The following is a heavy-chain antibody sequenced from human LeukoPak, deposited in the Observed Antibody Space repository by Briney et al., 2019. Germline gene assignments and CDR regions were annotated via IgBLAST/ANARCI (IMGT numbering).Heavy chain of an antibody. CDR3: TTAGHCSSTSCYFF. J-gene: IGHJ4*02. D-gene: IGHD2-2*03. Sequence: GGSLGLSCAASGFTFSNAWMSWVRQAPGKGLEWVGRIKSKTDGGTTDYAAPVKGRFTISRDDSKNTLYLQMNSLKTEDTAVYYCTTAGHCSSTSCYFFWGQGTLVTVSS. CDR2: IKSKTDGGTT. CDR1: GFTFSNAW. V-gene: IGHV3-15*01.